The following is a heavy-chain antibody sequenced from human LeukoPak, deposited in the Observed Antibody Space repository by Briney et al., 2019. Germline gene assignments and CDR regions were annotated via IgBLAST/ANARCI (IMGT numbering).Heavy chain of an antibody. V-gene: IGHV4-34*01. J-gene: IGHJ6*02. Sequence: SETLSLTCAVSGGSFSGYYWSWIRQPPGKGLEWIGEINHSGSTNYNPSLKSRVTISVDTSKNQFSLKLSSVTAADTAVYYCARDGYYDILTGYGYYGMDVWGQGTTVTVSS. CDR1: GGSFSGYY. D-gene: IGHD3-9*01. CDR3: ARDGYYDILTGYGYYGMDV. CDR2: INHSGST.